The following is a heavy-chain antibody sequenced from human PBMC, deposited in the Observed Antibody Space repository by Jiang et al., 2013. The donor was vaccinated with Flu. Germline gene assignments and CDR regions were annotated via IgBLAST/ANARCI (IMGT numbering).Heavy chain of an antibody. D-gene: IGHD2-2*01. CDR3: ARDPSLGCSSTSCLYGMDV. J-gene: IGHJ6*02. Sequence: SLTCAISGDSVSSNSAAWNWIRQSPSRGLEWLGRTYYRSKWYNDYAVSVKSRITINPDTSKNQFSLQLNSVTPEDTAVYYCARDPSLGCSSTSCLYGMDVWGQGTTVTVSS. CDR1: GDSVSSNSAA. V-gene: IGHV6-1*01. CDR2: TYYRSKWYN.